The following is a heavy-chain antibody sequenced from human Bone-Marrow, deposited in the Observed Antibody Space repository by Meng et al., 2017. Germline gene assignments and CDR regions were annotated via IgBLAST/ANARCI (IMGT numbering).Heavy chain of an antibody. CDR1: GGSSSGYY. CDR2: INHSGST. CDR3: AGVGGGRDGYFNY. Sequence: CAVYGGSSSGYYWSWIRQPPGKGLEWIGEINHSGSTNYNPSLKSRVTISVNTSENQFSPKLSSVTAADTAVYYYAGVGGGRDGYFNYWGQGTLVTVSS. V-gene: IGHV4-34*01. D-gene: IGHD5-24*01. J-gene: IGHJ4*02.